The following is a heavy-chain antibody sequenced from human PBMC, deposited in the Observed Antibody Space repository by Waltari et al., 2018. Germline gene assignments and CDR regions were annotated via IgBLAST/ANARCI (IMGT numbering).Heavy chain of an antibody. J-gene: IGHJ4*02. CDR3: ATEEWYRFDY. V-gene: IGHV3-7*01. D-gene: IGHD2-8*01. CDR1: VFPSGRDW. Sequence: EVQLVESGGALVQPGGSLTLSCADSVFPSGRDWMGWVRHAPGKGLEWVANTKSDGSEKYYADSVKGRFTISRDNAKNSLYLQMNSLRVEDTAVYYCATEEWYRFDYWGQGTLVTVSS. CDR2: TKSDGSEK.